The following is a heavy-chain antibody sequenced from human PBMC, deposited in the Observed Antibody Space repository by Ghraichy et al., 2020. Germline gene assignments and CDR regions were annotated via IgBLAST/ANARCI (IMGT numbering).Heavy chain of an antibody. J-gene: IGHJ4*02. V-gene: IGHV3-23*01. D-gene: IGHD6-19*01. CDR3: AKAPEKTLTSGWDY. Sequence: GGSLRLSCAASGFTFSSRAMSWVRQSPGKGLEWVSGVSGSGDSTYYADSLKGRFTISRDNSKNTLYLQMNRLRAEDTAVYYCAKAPEKTLTSGWDYWGQGTLVTVSS. CDR2: VSGSGDST. CDR1: GFTFSSRA.